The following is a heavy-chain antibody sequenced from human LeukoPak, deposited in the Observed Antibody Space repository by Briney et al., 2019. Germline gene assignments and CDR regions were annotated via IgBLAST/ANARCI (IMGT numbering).Heavy chain of an antibody. J-gene: IGHJ3*02. CDR2: ISPDKT. CDR1: GFSFSTNP. D-gene: IGHD3-3*02. Sequence: PGGSLRLSCAASGFSFSTNPMSWVRQAPGKGLGWVSAISPDKTYYADSVKGRLTISRDNYKNTVDLHMNSPRAEDTAIYYCVKEHVDRAFTRSFEIWGQGIVVTVSS. V-gene: IGHV3-23*01. CDR3: VKEHVDRAFTRSFEI.